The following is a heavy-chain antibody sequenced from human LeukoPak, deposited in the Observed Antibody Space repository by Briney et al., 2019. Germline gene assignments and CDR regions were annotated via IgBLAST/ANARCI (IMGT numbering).Heavy chain of an antibody. J-gene: IGHJ4*02. CDR2: IKTDGSQI. D-gene: IGHD7-27*01. Sequence: GGSLRLSCAASGFTFSNYWMTWVRQAPGKGLECVANIKTDGSQIYYVDSVKGRFTISRDNAKNSLYLQMNGLRAEDTAVYYCARDLNWETYWGQGTLVSVSS. CDR3: ARDLNWETY. CDR1: GFTFSNYW. V-gene: IGHV3-7*01.